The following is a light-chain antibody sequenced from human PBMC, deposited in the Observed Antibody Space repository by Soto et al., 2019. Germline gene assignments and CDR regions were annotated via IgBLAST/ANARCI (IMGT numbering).Light chain of an antibody. Sequence: EIVLTQSPGTLSLSPGERATLSCRASQSVSSSYLAWYQQKPGQAPRLLIYGASSRATGIPDRFSGSGSGTDFTLTIIRLEPEDFAVYYCLQYCSSLITFGQGTRLEIK. J-gene: IGKJ5*01. CDR1: QSVSSSY. CDR2: GAS. V-gene: IGKV3-20*01. CDR3: LQYCSSLIT.